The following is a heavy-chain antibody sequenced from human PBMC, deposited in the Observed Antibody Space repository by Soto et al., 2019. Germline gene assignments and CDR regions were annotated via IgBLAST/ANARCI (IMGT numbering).Heavy chain of an antibody. V-gene: IGHV4-39*01. CDR2: IYYSGCT. D-gene: IGHD3-10*01. J-gene: IGHJ5*02. CDR3: ARHRGPMVRGVISNWFDP. Sequence: SETLSLTCTVSGGSISSSSYYWGWIRQPPGKGLEWIGSIYYSGCTYYNPSLQSRVTISVDTSKNQFSLKLSSVTAADTAVYYCARHRGPMVRGVISNWFDPWGQGTLVTVSS. CDR1: GGSISSSSYY.